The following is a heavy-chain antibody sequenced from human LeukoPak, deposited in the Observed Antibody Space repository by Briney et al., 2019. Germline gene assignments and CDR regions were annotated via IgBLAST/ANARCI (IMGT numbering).Heavy chain of an antibody. Sequence: ASVKVSCKASGYTFTSYCMHWVRQAPGQGLELMGIINPSGGSTSYAQKFQGRVTMTRDTSTSAVYMELSSLRSEDTAVYYCARYCSSTSCYGYYYGMDVWGKGTTVTVSS. D-gene: IGHD2-2*01. V-gene: IGHV1-46*01. CDR3: ARYCSSTSCYGYYYGMDV. CDR2: INPSGGST. J-gene: IGHJ6*04. CDR1: GYTFTSYC.